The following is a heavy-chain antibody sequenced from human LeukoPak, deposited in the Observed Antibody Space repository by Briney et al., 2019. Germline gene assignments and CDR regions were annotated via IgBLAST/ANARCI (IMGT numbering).Heavy chain of an antibody. J-gene: IGHJ4*02. CDR3: AKDLDSSSWFGHYFDY. V-gene: IGHV3-74*01. CDR1: GFTFSDYW. D-gene: IGHD6-13*01. Sequence: GGSLRLSCAASGFTFSDYWIHWVRHAPGKGLVWXSRINTDGSITNYADSVKGRFTISRDNSKNTLYLQMNSLRAEDTAVYYCAKDLDSSSWFGHYFDYWGQGTLVTVSS. CDR2: INTDGSIT.